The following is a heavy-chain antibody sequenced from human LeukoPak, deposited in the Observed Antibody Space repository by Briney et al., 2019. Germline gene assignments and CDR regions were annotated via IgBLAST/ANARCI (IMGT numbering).Heavy chain of an antibody. V-gene: IGHV3-11*03. J-gene: IGHJ4*02. CDR2: ISSSSSYT. D-gene: IGHD3-10*01. CDR1: GFTFSDYY. CDR3: ARYGSGSSNLDY. Sequence: PGGSLRLSCAASGFTFSDYYMSWIRQAPGKGLEWVSYISSSSSYTNYADSVKGRFTISRDNAKNSLYLQMNSLRAEDTAVYYCARYGSGSSNLDYWGQGTLVTV.